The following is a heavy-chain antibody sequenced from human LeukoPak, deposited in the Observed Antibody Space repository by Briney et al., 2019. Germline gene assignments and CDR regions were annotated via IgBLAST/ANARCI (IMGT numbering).Heavy chain of an antibody. J-gene: IGHJ4*02. CDR2: INQDGSEK. CDR1: GFTFSTYW. V-gene: IGHV3-7*01. CDR3: VSDPGDY. D-gene: IGHD3-10*01. Sequence: GGSLRLSCAASGFTFSTYWMSWIRQAPGKGLEWVANINQDGSEKNYVDSVKGRFTIFRDNAKNSLYLQMDSLRDEDTAVYYCVSDPGDYWGQGTLVAVSS.